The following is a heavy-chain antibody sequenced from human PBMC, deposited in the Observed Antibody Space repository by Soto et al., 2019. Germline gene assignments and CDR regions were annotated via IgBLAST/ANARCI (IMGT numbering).Heavy chain of an antibody. Sequence: EVQLVESGGDLVKPGGALRLSCAASEFTFANAWISWVRQAPGKGLEWVGRIKSKADGGTTDYAAPVKGRFTISRDESQTTLYLQMNSLKTEDTAVYYCTSLCYGHWGQGTLVSVSS. CDR3: TSLCYGH. V-gene: IGHV3-15*01. D-gene: IGHD2-8*01. CDR2: IKSKADGGTT. J-gene: IGHJ4*02. CDR1: EFTFANAW.